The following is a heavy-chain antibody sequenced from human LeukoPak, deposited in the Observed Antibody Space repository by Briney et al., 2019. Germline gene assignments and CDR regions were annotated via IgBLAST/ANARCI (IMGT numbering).Heavy chain of an antibody. CDR2: ISSSSSTI. J-gene: IGHJ4*02. Sequence: PGGSLRLSCAASGFTLSGYSMNWVRQAPGKGLEWVSYISSSSSTIYYADSVKGRFAISRDIAKNSLYLQMNSLRDEDTAVYYCARDYRGGRFFDYWGQGTLVTVSS. V-gene: IGHV3-48*02. CDR1: GFTLSGYS. CDR3: ARDYRGGRFFDY. D-gene: IGHD3-16*01.